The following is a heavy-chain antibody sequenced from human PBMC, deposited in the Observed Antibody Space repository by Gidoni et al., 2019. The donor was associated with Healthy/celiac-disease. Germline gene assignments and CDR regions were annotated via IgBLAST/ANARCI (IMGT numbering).Heavy chain of an antibody. Sequence: QVTLRESGPALVKPTQTLTLTCTFYGFSLSTSGMCVSWIRQPPGKALEWLALIDWDDDKYYSTSLKTRLTISKDTSKNQVVLTMTNMDPVDTATYYCARIPLTFGGVIDAFDIWGQGTMVTVSS. J-gene: IGHJ3*02. D-gene: IGHD3-16*02. CDR2: IDWDDDK. CDR3: ARIPLTFGGVIDAFDI. CDR1: GFSLSTSGMC. V-gene: IGHV2-70*01.